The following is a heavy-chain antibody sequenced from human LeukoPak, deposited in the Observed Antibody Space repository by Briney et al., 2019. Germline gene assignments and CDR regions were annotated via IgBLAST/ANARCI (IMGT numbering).Heavy chain of an antibody. J-gene: IGHJ4*02. CDR2: IKPKTGGT. Sequence: ASVKVSFKASGYTFTGHYMHWVRQAPGQGLEWMEWIKPKTGGTNYPQEFQGRVTMTRDTSISTAYMELSGLRSDDTAVYYSAREASPGHFDYWGQGTLVTVSS. V-gene: IGHV1-2*02. CDR3: AREASPGHFDY. CDR1: GYTFTGHY.